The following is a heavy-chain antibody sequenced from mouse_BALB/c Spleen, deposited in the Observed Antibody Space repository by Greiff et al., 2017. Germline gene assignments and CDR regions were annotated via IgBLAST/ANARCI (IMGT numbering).Heavy chain of an antibody. J-gene: IGHJ2*01. CDR2: INPYNDGT. CDR3: ARGEDYDYFY. Sequence: VQLKESGPELVKPGASVKMSCKASGYTFTSYVMHWVKQKPGQGLEWIGYINPYNDGTKYNEKFKGKATLTSDKSSSTAYMELSILTSEDSAVYYCARGEDYDYFYWGQGTTLTVSS. CDR1: GYTFTSYV. V-gene: IGHV1-14*01. D-gene: IGHD2-4*01.